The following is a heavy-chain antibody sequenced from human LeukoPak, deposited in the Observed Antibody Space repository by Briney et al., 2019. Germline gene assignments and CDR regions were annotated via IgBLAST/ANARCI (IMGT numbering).Heavy chain of an antibody. Sequence: SETLSLTCTVSGGSISSYYWSWLRQPPGKGLEWLGYIYYSGSTNYNPSLKSRVTISVDTSKNQFSLKLSSVTAADTAVYYCARETSQKGAHYMDVWGKGTTVTISS. CDR2: IYYSGST. J-gene: IGHJ6*03. V-gene: IGHV4-59*01. CDR3: ARETSQKGAHYMDV. CDR1: GGSISSYY. D-gene: IGHD3-16*01.